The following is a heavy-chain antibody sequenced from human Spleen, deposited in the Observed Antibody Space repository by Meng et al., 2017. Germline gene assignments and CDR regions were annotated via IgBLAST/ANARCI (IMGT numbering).Heavy chain of an antibody. V-gene: IGHV4-34*01. CDR1: GGSFSDYY. Sequence: QVQLQPWGAGLFKPSETLSLICVVSGGSFSDYYWSWIRQPPGKGLEWIGEINHSGSTNYNPSLESRATISVDTSQNNLSLKLSSVTAADSAVYYCARGPTTMAHDFDYWGQGTLVTVSS. CDR2: INHSGST. J-gene: IGHJ4*02. CDR3: ARGPTTMAHDFDY. D-gene: IGHD4-11*01.